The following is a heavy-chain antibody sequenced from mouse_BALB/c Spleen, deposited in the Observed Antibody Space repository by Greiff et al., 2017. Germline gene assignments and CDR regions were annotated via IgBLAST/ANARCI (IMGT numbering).Heavy chain of an antibody. V-gene: IGHV1-55*01. CDR2: IYPGSGST. CDR1: GYNFTSYW. Sequence: QVQLQQPGAELVKPGTSVKLSCKASGYNFTSYWINWVKLRPGQGLEWIGDIYPGSGSTNYNEKFKSKATLTVDTSSSTAYMQLSSLASEDSALYYCARRRVYYDYDRGYYYAMDYWGQGTSVTVSS. CDR3: ARRRVYYDYDRGYYYAMDY. J-gene: IGHJ4*01. D-gene: IGHD2-4*01.